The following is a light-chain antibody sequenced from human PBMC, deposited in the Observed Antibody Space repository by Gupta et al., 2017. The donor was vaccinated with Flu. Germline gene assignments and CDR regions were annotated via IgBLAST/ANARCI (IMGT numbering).Light chain of an antibody. V-gene: IGKV1-5*03. CDR2: KTS. CDR1: QYINIW. Sequence: PSPLSPSFGYCVTIACRVSQYINIWLAWYQQKPGKAPKRLIYKTSTLDSGVPSRFSGSGSGTEFTLTISRVQPDDFAVYYCQQYTRYRFTFGGGTKVEIK. CDR3: QQYTRYRFT. J-gene: IGKJ4*01.